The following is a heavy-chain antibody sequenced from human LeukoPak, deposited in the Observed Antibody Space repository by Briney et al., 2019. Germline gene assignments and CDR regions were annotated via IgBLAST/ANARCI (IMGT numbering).Heavy chain of an antibody. Sequence: SETLSLTCTVSGGSISSGGYYWNRIRQHPGKGLEWIGYIYYSGSTYYNPSLKSRVTISVDRSKNQFSLKLSSVTAADTAVYYCARVFNYYDSSGTGWFDPWGQGTLVTVFS. CDR2: IYYSGST. J-gene: IGHJ5*02. CDR3: ARVFNYYDSSGTGWFDP. CDR1: GGSISSGGYY. V-gene: IGHV4-31*03. D-gene: IGHD3-22*01.